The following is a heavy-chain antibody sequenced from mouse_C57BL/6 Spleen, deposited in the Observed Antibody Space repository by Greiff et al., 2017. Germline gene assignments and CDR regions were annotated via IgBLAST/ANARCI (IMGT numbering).Heavy chain of an antibody. Sequence: EVQLQESGAELVRPGASVKLSCTASGFNIKDDYMHWVKQRPEQGLEWIGWIDPENGDTEYASKFQGKATITADTSSNTAYLQLSSLTSEDTAVYYFTDCGSSDSWFAYWGQGTLVTVSA. V-gene: IGHV14-4*01. J-gene: IGHJ3*01. CDR1: GFNIKDDY. D-gene: IGHD1-1*01. CDR2: IDPENGDT. CDR3: TDCGSSDSWFAY.